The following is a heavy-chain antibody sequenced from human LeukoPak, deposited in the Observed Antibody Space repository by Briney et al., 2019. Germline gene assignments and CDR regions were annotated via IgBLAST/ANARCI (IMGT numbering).Heavy chain of an antibody. CDR1: GFTFSSYW. V-gene: IGHV3-74*01. Sequence: GGSLRLSCAASGFTFSSYWMHWVRQAPGKGLVWVSRINSDGSSTSYADSVKGRFTISRDNAKNTLYLQMNSLRAEDTAVYYCARDPWVGYCSGSSCSRAYWGQGTLVTVSS. J-gene: IGHJ4*02. D-gene: IGHD2-15*01. CDR2: INSDGSST. CDR3: ARDPWVGYCSGSSCSRAY.